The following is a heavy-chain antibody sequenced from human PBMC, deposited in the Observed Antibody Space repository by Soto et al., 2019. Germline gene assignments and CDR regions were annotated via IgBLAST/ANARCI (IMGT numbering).Heavy chain of an antibody. CDR1: GYNFSSQW. CDR3: AKSEFLEI. V-gene: IGHV5-51*01. CDR2: VYPGDAET. J-gene: IGHJ3*02. Sequence: PGESLKISCKGSGYNFSSQWIAWVRQKPGKGLEWMGIVYPGDAETRYSPSFQGQVTMSADKSIDTAYLQWSSLKASDTAIYYCAKSEFLEIWGQGTMVTV.